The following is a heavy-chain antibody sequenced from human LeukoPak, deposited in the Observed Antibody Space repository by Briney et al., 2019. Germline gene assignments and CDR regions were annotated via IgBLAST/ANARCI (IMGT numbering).Heavy chain of an antibody. J-gene: IGHJ4*02. CDR1: GGSISSYY. D-gene: IGHD3-9*01. CDR2: IYCSGST. CDR3: ARRQILTGSWWYFDY. Sequence: SETLSLTCTVSGGSISSYYWSWIRQPPGKGLEWIGYIYCSGSTNHNPPLKNRVTISVDTPKNQFSLKLSSVTAADTAVYYCARRQILTGSWWYFDYWGQGTLVTVSS. V-gene: IGHV4-59*08.